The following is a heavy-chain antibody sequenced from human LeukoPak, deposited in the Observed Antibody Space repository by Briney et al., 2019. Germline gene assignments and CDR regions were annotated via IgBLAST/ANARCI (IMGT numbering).Heavy chain of an antibody. D-gene: IGHD5-12*01. J-gene: IGHJ4*02. CDR2: MNPNSGNT. V-gene: IGHV1-8*01. CDR3: ARADYSGYDGFDY. CDR1: GYTFTSYD. Sequence: ASVNVSCKASGYTFTSYDINWVRQATGQGPEWMGWMNPNSGNTGYAQKFQGRVTMTRNTSISTAYMELSSLRSEDTAVYYCARADYSGYDGFDYWGQGTLVTVSS.